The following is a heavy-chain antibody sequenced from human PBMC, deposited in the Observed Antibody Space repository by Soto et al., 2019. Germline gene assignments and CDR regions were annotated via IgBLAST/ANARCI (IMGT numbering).Heavy chain of an antibody. CDR1: GFTFSSYA. CDR2: ISGSGGST. D-gene: IGHD2-8*01. CDR3: AKDGRDIVLMVYANYYYYMDV. V-gene: IGHV3-23*01. Sequence: GGSLRLSCAASGFTFSSYAMSWVRQAPGKGLEWVSAISGSGGSTYYADSVKGRFTISRDNSKNTLYPQMNSLRAEDTAVYYCAKDGRDIVLMVYANYYYYMDVWGKGTTVTAP. J-gene: IGHJ6*03.